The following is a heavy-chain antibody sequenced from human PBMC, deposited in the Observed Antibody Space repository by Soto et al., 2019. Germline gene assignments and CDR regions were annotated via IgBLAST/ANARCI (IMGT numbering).Heavy chain of an antibody. Sequence: SETLSLTCTVSGASISSSSYYWGWIRQPPGKGLEWIGSVYYSGTTYYNPSLKSRVTISVDTSKSQFSLKLNSVTAADTAVYYCARPYSSGWNPFDYWGQGTLVTVSS. CDR1: GASISSSSYY. D-gene: IGHD6-19*01. CDR2: VYYSGTT. CDR3: ARPYSSGWNPFDY. V-gene: IGHV4-39*01. J-gene: IGHJ4*02.